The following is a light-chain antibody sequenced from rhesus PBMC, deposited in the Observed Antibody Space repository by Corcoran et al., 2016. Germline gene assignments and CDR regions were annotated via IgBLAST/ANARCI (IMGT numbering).Light chain of an antibody. CDR2: KAS. CDR3: QQYSSSPLT. CDR1: QSISSW. Sequence: DIQMTQSPSSLSASVGDTVTITCRASQSISSWLAWYQQKPGKVPKLLIYKASTLQSGVPSRFSGNGSGTDFTLTISSLQSEDFATYYCQQYSSSPLTFGGGTKVEIK. V-gene: IGKV1-22*01. J-gene: IGKJ4*01.